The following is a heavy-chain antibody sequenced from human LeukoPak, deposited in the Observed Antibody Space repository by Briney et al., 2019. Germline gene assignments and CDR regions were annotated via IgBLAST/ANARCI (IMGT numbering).Heavy chain of an antibody. V-gene: IGHV1-69*13. Sequence: GASVNVSFKASGGTFSSYAISWVRQAPGQGLEWMGGIIPIFGTANYAQKFQGRVTITADESTSTAYMELSSLRSEDTAVYYCARKGYCSGGSCRTVEYYYYGMVVWGQGTTVTVSS. J-gene: IGHJ6*02. CDR2: IIPIFGTA. CDR1: GGTFSSYA. D-gene: IGHD2-15*01. CDR3: ARKGYCSGGSCRTVEYYYYGMVV.